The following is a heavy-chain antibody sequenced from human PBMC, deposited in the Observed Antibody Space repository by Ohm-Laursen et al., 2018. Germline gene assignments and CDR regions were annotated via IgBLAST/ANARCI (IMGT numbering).Heavy chain of an antibody. CDR2: MHSSGTT. CDR1: GGSITSYY. Sequence: GTLSLTCAVSGGSITSYYWNWIRQPPGKGLEWIGYMHSSGTTTYNPSLKSRVTTSIDTSKNQLSLQLRSVTAADTALYYCARVRTSLGYCSGGNCYFDSWGRGVLVTVSS. J-gene: IGHJ4*02. V-gene: IGHV4-59*01. CDR3: ARVRTSLGYCSGGNCYFDS. D-gene: IGHD2-8*02.